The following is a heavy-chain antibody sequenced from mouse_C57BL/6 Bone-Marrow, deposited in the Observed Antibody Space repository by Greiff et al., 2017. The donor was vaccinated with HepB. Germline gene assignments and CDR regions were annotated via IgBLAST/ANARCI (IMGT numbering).Heavy chain of an antibody. CDR2: IYPGSGST. CDR1: GYAFTSYW. D-gene: IGHD1-3*01. Sequence: QVQLQQPGAELVKPGASVKMSCKASGYAFTSYWITWVKQRPGQGLEWIGGIYPGSGSTNYNEKFKSKATLTVDTSSSTAYMQLSSLTSEASAVYYVARCYIALECWGQGTSVTVSS. CDR3: ARCYIALEC. J-gene: IGHJ4*01. V-gene: IGHV1-55*01.